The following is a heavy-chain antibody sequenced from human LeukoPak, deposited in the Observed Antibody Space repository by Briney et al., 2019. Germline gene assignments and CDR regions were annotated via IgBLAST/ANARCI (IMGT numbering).Heavy chain of an antibody. CDR1: GFTFSTYW. CDR3: ARGRGEIFFFDC. CDR2: IYNSGDT. J-gene: IGHJ4*02. V-gene: IGHV3-53*01. D-gene: IGHD3-10*01. Sequence: GGSLRLSCAASGFTFSTYWMHWVRQAPGKGLEWVSVIYNSGDTYYADSVKGRFTISRDNSKNTLYLQMNSLRAEDTAVYRCARGRGEIFFFDCWGQGTLVTVSS.